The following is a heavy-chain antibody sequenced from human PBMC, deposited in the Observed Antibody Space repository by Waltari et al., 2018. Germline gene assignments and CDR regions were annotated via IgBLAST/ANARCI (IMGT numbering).Heavy chain of an antibody. CDR1: GYSFNDYW. J-gene: IGHJ4*02. D-gene: IGHD1-1*01. V-gene: IGHV5-10-1*01. CDR2: MDPTDSYS. CDR3: ARRLSAVNENFDY. Sequence: EVQLVQSGAEVKKSGESLTISCQASGYSFNDYWIPWVRQKPGKGLEWMGRMDPTDSYSSYSPSFQVHVTVSADKSINTAYLQWSSVKASDTATYYCARRLSAVNENFDYWGQGTLVTVSP.